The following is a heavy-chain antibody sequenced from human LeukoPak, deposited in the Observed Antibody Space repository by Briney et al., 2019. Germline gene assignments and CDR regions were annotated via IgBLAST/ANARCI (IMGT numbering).Heavy chain of an antibody. CDR3: VKERDAYYDY. CDR1: GFTFSNYP. V-gene: IGHV3-64D*06. D-gene: IGHD2-2*01. CDR2: ISSNGGST. Sequence: GGSLRLSCSASGFTFSNYPMHWVRQAPGKGLEYVSAISSNGGSTYNADSVKGRFIISRDNSKNTLYLQMGSLRAEDMAVYYCVKERDAYYDYWGQGTLVTVSS. J-gene: IGHJ4*02.